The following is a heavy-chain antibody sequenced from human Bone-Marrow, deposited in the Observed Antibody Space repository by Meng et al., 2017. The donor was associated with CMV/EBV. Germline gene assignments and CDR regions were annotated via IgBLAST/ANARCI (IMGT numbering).Heavy chain of an antibody. CDR1: GYTFTSYG. Sequence: GESLKISCKASGYTFTSYGISWVRQAPGRGLEWMGWISAYNGNTNYAQKLQGRVTMTTDTSTSTAYMELRSLRSDDTAVYYCARGRRALRYCSSTSCPGGAFDIWGQGTMVTVSS. J-gene: IGHJ3*02. V-gene: IGHV1-18*01. CDR2: ISAYNGNT. D-gene: IGHD2-2*01. CDR3: ARGRRALRYCSSTSCPGGAFDI.